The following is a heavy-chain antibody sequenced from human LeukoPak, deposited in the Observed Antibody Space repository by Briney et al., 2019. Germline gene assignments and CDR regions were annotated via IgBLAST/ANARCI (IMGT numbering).Heavy chain of an antibody. D-gene: IGHD6-19*01. CDR3: ATITSGWYYFDY. V-gene: IGHV3-66*01. CDR2: IYSGDRT. J-gene: IGHJ4*02. CDR1: GFTVSSNY. Sequence: GGSLRLSCAAPGFTVSSNYMTWVRQAPGKGLEWVSVIYSGDRTYYADSVKGRFTISRDNSKNTLYLQMNNLRAEDTAVYYCATITSGWYYFDYWGQGTLVTVSS.